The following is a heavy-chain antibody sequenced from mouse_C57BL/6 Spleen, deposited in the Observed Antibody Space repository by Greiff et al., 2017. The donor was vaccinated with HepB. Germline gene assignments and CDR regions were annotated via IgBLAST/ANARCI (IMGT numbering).Heavy chain of an antibody. V-gene: IGHV7-1*01. J-gene: IGHJ2*01. CDR2: SRNKANDYTT. CDR3: ARGSTGGYFDY. CDR1: GFTFSDFY. D-gene: IGHD1-1*01. Sequence: EVQGVESGGGLVQSGRSLRLSCATSGFTFSDFYMEWVRQAPGKGLEWIAASRNKANDYTTEYSASVKGRFIVSRDTSQSILYLQMNALRAEDTAIYYCARGSTGGYFDYWGQGTTLTVSS.